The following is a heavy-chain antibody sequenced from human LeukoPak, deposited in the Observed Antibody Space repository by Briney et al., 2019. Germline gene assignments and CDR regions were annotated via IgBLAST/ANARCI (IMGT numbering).Heavy chain of an antibody. CDR3: AREVGYSGGWYRMYYFDY. CDR2: ISSSSSYI. Sequence: GGSLRLSCAASGFTFSSYSMNWVRQAPGKGLEWVSSISSSSSYIYYADSVKGRFTISRDNAKNSLYLQMNSLRAEDTAVYYCAREVGYSGGWYRMYYFDYWGQGTLVTVSS. D-gene: IGHD6-19*01. CDR1: GFTFSSYS. J-gene: IGHJ4*02. V-gene: IGHV3-21*01.